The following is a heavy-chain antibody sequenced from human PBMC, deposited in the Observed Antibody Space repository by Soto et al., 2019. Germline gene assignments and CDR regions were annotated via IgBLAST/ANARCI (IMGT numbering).Heavy chain of an antibody. V-gene: IGHV3-11*01. CDR3: ARLDENDYDSSGYYYYYYGMDV. D-gene: IGHD3-22*01. Sequence: QVQLVESGGGLVKPGGSLRLSCAASGFTFSDYYMRWIRQAPGKGLEWVSYISSSGSTIYYADYVKGRFTISRDNAKNSLYLQMNSLRAEDTAVYYCARLDENDYDSSGYYYYYYGMDVWGQGTTVTVSS. CDR2: ISSSGSTI. CDR1: GFTFSDYY. J-gene: IGHJ6*02.